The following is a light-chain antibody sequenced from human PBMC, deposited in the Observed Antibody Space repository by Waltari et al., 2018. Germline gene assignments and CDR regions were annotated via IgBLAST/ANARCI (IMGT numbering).Light chain of an antibody. V-gene: IGKV1-9*01. CDR1: QEVAGY. J-gene: IGKJ5*01. CDR2: GTS. Sequence: DIQLTQSPSFLSAFVIYIVTITCRASQEVAGYLAWYQQKPGKVPRLLIYGTSTLHSGVPSRFSGSGSGTEFTLTVSSLQPEDFATYYCQQLNIYPVTFGQGTRPEIK. CDR3: QQLNIYPVT.